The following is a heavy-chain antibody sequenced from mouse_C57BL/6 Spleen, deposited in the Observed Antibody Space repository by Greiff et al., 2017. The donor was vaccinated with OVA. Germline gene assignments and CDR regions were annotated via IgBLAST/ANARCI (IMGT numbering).Heavy chain of an antibody. CDR1: GYAFSSYW. J-gene: IGHJ3*01. CDR3: ATAVEAWFAD. CDR2: IYPGDGDT. V-gene: IGHV1-80*01. D-gene: IGHD1-1*01. Sequence: QVQLQQSGAELVKPGASVKISCKASGYAFSSYWMNWVKQRPGTGLEWIGQIYPGDGDTNYNGKFKGQATLTADKSSSTAYMQLGSLTSEDSAVYFCATAVEAWFADWGQGTLVTVSA.